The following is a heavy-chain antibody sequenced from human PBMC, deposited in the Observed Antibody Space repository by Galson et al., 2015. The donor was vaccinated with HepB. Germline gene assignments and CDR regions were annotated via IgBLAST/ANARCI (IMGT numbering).Heavy chain of an antibody. Sequence: SLRLSCAASGFSFRDSWMSWVRQAPGKGLEWVANIKEDGSEKYYVDSVKGRFSISRDNTENSLRLQMNSLKPEDTAVYYCGRPYSSAWYYFDYWGPGTLVAVSP. J-gene: IGHJ4*02. CDR1: GFSFRDSW. CDR3: GRPYSSAWYYFDY. V-gene: IGHV3-7*01. CDR2: IKEDGSEK. D-gene: IGHD6-19*01.